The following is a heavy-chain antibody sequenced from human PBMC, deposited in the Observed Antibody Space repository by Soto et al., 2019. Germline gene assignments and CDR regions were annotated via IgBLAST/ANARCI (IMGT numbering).Heavy chain of an antibody. CDR2: ISAYNGNT. CDR1: GYTFTSYG. Sequence: ASVKVSCKASGYTFTSYGISWVRQAPGQGLEWMGWISAYNGNTKYAQKLQGRVTMTTDTSTSTAYMELSSLRSEDTAVYYCARSIVVVTALDYWGQGTLVPVSS. V-gene: IGHV1-18*01. J-gene: IGHJ4*02. D-gene: IGHD2-21*02. CDR3: ARSIVVVTALDY.